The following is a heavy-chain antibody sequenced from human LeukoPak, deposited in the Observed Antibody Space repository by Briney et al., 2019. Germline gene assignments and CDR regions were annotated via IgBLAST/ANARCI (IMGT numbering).Heavy chain of an antibody. D-gene: IGHD4-11*01. CDR2: LSGSGGST. J-gene: IGHJ6*03. Sequence: GGSLRLSCAASGFTFNNYAMSWVRQAPGKGLEWVSGLSGSGGSTYYADSVKGRFTISRDNSKNTLYLQMTSLRAEDTAVYYCAKSYCNYHSEVYMDVWGKGTTVTVSS. CDR3: AKSYCNYHSEVYMDV. V-gene: IGHV3-23*01. CDR1: GFTFNNYA.